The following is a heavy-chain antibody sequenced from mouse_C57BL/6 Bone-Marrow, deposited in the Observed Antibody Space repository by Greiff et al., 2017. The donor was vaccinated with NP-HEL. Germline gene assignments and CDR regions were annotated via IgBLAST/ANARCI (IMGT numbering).Heavy chain of an antibody. D-gene: IGHD1-1*01. CDR2: IDPSDSYT. J-gene: IGHJ2*01. CDR3: ARERVYYGSSPNY. CDR1: GYTFTSYW. Sequence: QVHVKQPGAELVRPGTSVKLSCKASGYTFTSYWMHWVKQRPGQGLEWIGVIDPSDSYTNYNQKFKGKATLTVDTSSSTAYMQLSSLTSEDSAVYYCARERVYYGSSPNYWGQGTTLTVSS. V-gene: IGHV1-59*01.